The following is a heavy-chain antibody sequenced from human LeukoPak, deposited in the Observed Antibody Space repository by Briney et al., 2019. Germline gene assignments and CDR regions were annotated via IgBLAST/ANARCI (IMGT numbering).Heavy chain of an antibody. Sequence: GGSLRLSCAASGFTFSSYEMNWVRQAPGKGLEWVSYISSSGSTIYYADSVKGRFTISRDNAKNSLYLQMNSLRAEDTAVYYCAGGSGYYYDSSGYYSNWFDPWGQGTLVTVSS. D-gene: IGHD3-22*01. CDR2: ISSSGSTI. J-gene: IGHJ5*02. CDR3: AGGSGYYYDSSGYYSNWFDP. CDR1: GFTFSSYE. V-gene: IGHV3-48*03.